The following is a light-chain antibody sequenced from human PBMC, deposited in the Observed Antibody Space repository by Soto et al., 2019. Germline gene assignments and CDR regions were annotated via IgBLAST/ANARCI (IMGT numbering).Light chain of an antibody. CDR1: SSDVGGYNW. J-gene: IGLJ2*01. V-gene: IGLV2-8*01. CDR2: EVS. Sequence: QSALTQPPSASGSPGQSVTISCTGTSSDVGGYNWVSWYQQHPGKAPKLMISEVSKRPSGVPDRFSGSKSGNTASLTVSGLQAEDEADYYCSSFAGNNNLVFGGGTKLTVL. CDR3: SSFAGNNNLV.